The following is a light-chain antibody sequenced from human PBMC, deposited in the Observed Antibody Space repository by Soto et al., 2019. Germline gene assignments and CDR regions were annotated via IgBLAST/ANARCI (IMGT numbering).Light chain of an antibody. CDR2: DAT. V-gene: IGKV3-20*01. CDR3: QQGSHSPIT. J-gene: IGKJ4*01. CDR1: QSVTNNY. Sequence: EIVLTQSPGTLSLSPGDRATLSCRASQSVTNNYLAWYQQKPGQAPRLLIYDATGRATGIPDRFSGSGSGTDFTLTISRLEPEDFAVYYCQQGSHSPITFGGGTKVDIK.